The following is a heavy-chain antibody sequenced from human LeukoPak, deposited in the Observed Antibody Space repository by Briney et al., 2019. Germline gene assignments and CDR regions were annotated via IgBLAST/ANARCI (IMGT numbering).Heavy chain of an antibody. CDR1: GFTFSTYW. CDR3: ARGDKFSGDY. V-gene: IGHV3-7*04. D-gene: IGHD2-15*01. J-gene: IGHJ4*02. Sequence: SGGSLRLSCAASGFTFSTYWMSWVRQAPGKGLEWVANINQDGGEKYYVDSVKGRFTISRDNAKNSLYLQMDSLRAEDTAVYYCARGDKFSGDYWGQGTLVTVSS. CDR2: INQDGGEK.